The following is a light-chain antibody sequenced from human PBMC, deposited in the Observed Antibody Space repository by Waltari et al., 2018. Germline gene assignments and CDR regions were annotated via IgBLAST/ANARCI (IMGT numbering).Light chain of an antibody. J-gene: IGLJ2*01. CDR2: DVT. CDR1: SSDVGAYNY. CDR3: SSYAGSNNLV. V-gene: IGLV2-8*01. Sequence: QSALTQPPSASGSPGQSVTISCTGTSSDVGAYNYVSSYKQHPGKAPKLMIYDVTKRPAGVPDRFSGSKSGNTASLTVSGLQAEDEADYYCSSYAGSNNLVFGGGTKLTVL.